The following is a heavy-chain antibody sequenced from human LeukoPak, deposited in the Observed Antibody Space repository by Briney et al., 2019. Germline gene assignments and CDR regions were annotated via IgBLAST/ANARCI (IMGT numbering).Heavy chain of an antibody. Sequence: GGSLRLSCAASGFTVSSNYMSWVRQAPGKGLEWASVIYSGGSTYYADSVKGRFTISRDNSKNTLYLQMNSLRAEDTAVYYCARDGPSTVTTSYYGMDVWGQGTTVTVSS. CDR3: ARDGPSTVTTSYYGMDV. CDR1: GFTVSSNY. V-gene: IGHV3-66*01. J-gene: IGHJ6*02. D-gene: IGHD4-4*01. CDR2: IYSGGST.